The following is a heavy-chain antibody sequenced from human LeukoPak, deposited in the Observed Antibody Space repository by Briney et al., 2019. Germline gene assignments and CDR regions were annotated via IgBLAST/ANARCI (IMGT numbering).Heavy chain of an antibody. CDR2: TFYSGST. CDR1: GDSISSSSYY. V-gene: IGHV4-39*07. J-gene: IGHJ3*02. Sequence: SETLSLTCTVSGDSISSSSYYWEWIRQPPGKGLEWIGSTFYSGSTYYNPSLRSRVAISVDTSKNQFSLKLSSVTAADTALYYCARRVWATTISRDAFDIWGQGTMVTVSS. CDR3: ARRVWATTISRDAFDI. D-gene: IGHD1-26*01.